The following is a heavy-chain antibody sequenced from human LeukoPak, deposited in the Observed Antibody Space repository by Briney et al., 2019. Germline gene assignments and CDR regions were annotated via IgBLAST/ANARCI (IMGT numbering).Heavy chain of an antibody. CDR1: GFTFSSYW. J-gene: IGHJ6*03. CDR3: ARDGSGSYHYMDV. Sequence: GGSLRLSRAASGFTFSSYWMSWVRQAPGKGLEWVANIKQDGSEKYYVDSVKGRFTISRDNAKNSLYLQMNSLRAEDTAVYYCARDGSGSYHYMDVWGKGTTVTVSS. D-gene: IGHD3-10*01. CDR2: IKQDGSEK. V-gene: IGHV3-7*01.